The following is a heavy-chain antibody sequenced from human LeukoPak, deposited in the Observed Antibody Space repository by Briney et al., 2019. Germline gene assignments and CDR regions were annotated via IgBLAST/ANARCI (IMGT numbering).Heavy chain of an antibody. J-gene: IGHJ6*04. CDR1: GGSFSGYY. CDR3: ARGRGLIAVAGRDYYGMDV. Sequence: SETLSLTCAVYGGSFSGYYWSWIRQPPGKGLEWIGEINHSGSTNYNPSLKNRVTISVDTSKNQFSLKLSSVTAADTAVYYCARGRGLIAVAGRDYYGMDVWGKGTTVTVSS. CDR2: INHSGST. V-gene: IGHV4-34*01. D-gene: IGHD6-19*01.